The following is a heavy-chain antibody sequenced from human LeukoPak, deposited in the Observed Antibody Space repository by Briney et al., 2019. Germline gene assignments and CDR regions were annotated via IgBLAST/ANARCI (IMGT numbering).Heavy chain of an antibody. CDR1: EFTFSSYS. CDR3: ARDRGGVVPAADITTGDY. Sequence: GGSLRLSCAASEFTFSSYSMNWVRQAPGKGLEWISYISSSSRTIYYADSVKGRFTISRDNAKNSLFLEMNSLRADDTAVYYCARDRGGVVPAADITTGDYWGQGTLVTVSS. D-gene: IGHD2-2*01. J-gene: IGHJ4*02. V-gene: IGHV3-48*04. CDR2: ISSSSRTI.